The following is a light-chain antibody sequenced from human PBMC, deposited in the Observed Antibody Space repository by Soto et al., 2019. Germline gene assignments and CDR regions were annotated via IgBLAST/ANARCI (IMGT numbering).Light chain of an antibody. CDR2: AAS. Sequence: IQLTQSPSSLSASVGDRVTITCRASQGISSYLAWYQQKPGKAPNLLIYAASTLQSGVPSRFSGSGSGTDFTLTISSLQPEDFATYYCQQRAFGQGTKVEIK. CDR3: QQRA. V-gene: IGKV1-9*01. CDR1: QGISSY. J-gene: IGKJ1*01.